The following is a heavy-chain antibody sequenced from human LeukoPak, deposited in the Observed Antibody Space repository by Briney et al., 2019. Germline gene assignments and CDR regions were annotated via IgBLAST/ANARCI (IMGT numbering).Heavy chain of an antibody. CDR3: ARVAPLDFNWNYGNWFDP. CDR2: INPNSGGT. D-gene: IGHD1-7*01. J-gene: IGHJ5*02. V-gene: IGHV1-2*02. CDR1: GCTFTGYY. Sequence: ASVKVSCMASGCTFTGYYMHWVRQAPGKGLEWMGWINPNSGGTNYAQKFQGRVTMTRDTSISTAYMELSRLRSDDTAVYYCARVAPLDFNWNYGNWFDPWGQGTLVTVSS.